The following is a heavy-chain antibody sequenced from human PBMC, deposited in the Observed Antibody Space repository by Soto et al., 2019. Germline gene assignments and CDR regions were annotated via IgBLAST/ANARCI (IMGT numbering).Heavy chain of an antibody. CDR3: ASRGGTAAREQFDY. Sequence: QVQLVESGGGVVQPGRSLRLSCAASGFTFSSYGMHWVRQAPGKGLEWVAVIWYDGSNKYYADSVKGRFTISRDNSKNTLYLQMNSLRAEDTAVYYCASRGGTAAREQFDYWGQGTLVTVSS. D-gene: IGHD6-6*01. J-gene: IGHJ4*02. CDR1: GFTFSSYG. V-gene: IGHV3-33*01. CDR2: IWYDGSNK.